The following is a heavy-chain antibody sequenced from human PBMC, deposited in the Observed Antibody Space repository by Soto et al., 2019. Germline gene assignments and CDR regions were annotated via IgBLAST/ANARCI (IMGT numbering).Heavy chain of an antibody. CDR1: GGTFSSYA. Sequence: QVQLVQSGAEVKKPGSSVKVSCKASGGTFSSYAISWVRQAPGQGLEWMGGIVPIFGTANDAQKFQGRVTITADESTSTDYMELSSLRSEDTAVYYCARSEDTAMVGVYDGMDVWGQGTTVTVSS. D-gene: IGHD5-18*01. CDR2: IVPIFGTA. J-gene: IGHJ6*02. CDR3: ARSEDTAMVGVYDGMDV. V-gene: IGHV1-69*12.